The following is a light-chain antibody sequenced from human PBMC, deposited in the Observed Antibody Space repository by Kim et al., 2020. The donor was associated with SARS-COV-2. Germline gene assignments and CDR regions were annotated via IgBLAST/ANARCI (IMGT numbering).Light chain of an antibody. CDR2: WAS. V-gene: IGKV4-1*01. CDR3: QQYYSTP. Sequence: ERATINCKSSQSVLYSSNNKNYLAWYQQKPGQPPKLLIYWASTRESGVPDRFSGSGSGTDFTLTISSLQAEDVAVYYCQQYYSTPFGPGTKVDIK. CDR1: QSVLYSSNNKNY. J-gene: IGKJ3*01.